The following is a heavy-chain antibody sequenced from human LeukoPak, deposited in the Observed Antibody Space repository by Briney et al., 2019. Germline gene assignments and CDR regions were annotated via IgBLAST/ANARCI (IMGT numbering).Heavy chain of an antibody. V-gene: IGHV4-4*02. CDR1: GASISSPNW. CDR3: ARALINWNYDWFDP. Sequence: SETLSLTCAVSGASISSPNWWSWVRQPPGKGLEWIGEIYYGGSTNYSPSLKSRVTISVDKSKNRFSLNLSSVTAADTAVYYCARALINWNYDWFDPWGQGTLVTVSS. D-gene: IGHD1-7*01. J-gene: IGHJ5*02. CDR2: IYYGGST.